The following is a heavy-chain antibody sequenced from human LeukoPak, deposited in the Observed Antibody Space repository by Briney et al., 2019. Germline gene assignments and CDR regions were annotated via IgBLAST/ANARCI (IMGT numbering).Heavy chain of an antibody. J-gene: IGHJ3*02. CDR1: GFTFSSYS. CDR2: ISSSSSYI. D-gene: IGHD3-3*01. V-gene: IGHV3-21*01. Sequence: PGGSLRLSCAASGFTFSSYSMNWVRQAPGKGLEWVSSISSSSSYIYYADSVKGRFTISRDNAKNSLYLQMNSLRAEDTAVYYCAKDHDFWSGSPPGAFDIWGQGTMVTVSS. CDR3: AKDHDFWSGSPPGAFDI.